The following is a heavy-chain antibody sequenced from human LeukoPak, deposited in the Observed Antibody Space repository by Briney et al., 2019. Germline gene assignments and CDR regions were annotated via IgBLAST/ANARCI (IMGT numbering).Heavy chain of an antibody. V-gene: IGHV3-74*01. Sequence: GGSLRLSCAASGFTFSSYWMHWVRQAPGKGLVWVSRINSDGSSTSYADSVKGRFTISRDNAKNTLYVQMNSLRAEDAAVYYCGRGRFYGMDVWGQGTTVTVSS. J-gene: IGHJ6*02. CDR2: INSDGSST. CDR1: GFTFSSYW. CDR3: GRGRFYGMDV.